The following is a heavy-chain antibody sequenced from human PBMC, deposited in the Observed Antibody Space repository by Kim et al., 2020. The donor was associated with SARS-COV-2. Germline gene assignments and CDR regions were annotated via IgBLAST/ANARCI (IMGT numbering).Heavy chain of an antibody. D-gene: IGHD6-6*01. CDR2: IYYSGST. V-gene: IGHV4-31*03. J-gene: IGHJ6*02. CDR1: GGSISSGGYY. Sequence: SETLSLTCTVSGGSISSGGYYWSWIRQHPGKGLEWIGYIYYSGSTYYNPSLKSRVTISVDTSKNQFSLKLSSVTAADTAVYYCARDLFKRSSSSYYYYYGMDVWGQGTPVTVSS. CDR3: ARDLFKRSSSSYYYYYGMDV.